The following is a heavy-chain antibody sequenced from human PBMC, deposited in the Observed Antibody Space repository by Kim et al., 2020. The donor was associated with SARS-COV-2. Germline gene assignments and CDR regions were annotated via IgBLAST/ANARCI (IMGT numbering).Heavy chain of an antibody. D-gene: IGHD2-8*01. CDR1: EFPFTGYF. CDR2: INHNNGGT. Sequence: ASVKVSCKASEFPFTGYFFHWVRQAPGQGLEWMGWINHNNGGTTYAQNFQGRVTMTRDTSTSTVFIELSGLTSDDTAMYYCATGNLIYYFNYWGQGTLVT. CDR3: ATGNLIYYFNY. V-gene: IGHV1-2*02. J-gene: IGHJ4*02.